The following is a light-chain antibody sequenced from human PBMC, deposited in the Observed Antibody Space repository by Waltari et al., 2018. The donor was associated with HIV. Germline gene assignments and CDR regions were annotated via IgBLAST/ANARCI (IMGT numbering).Light chain of an antibody. CDR3: QQSYNSPIT. V-gene: IGKV1-39*01. J-gene: IGKJ5*01. CDR2: AAF. Sequence: IEITQSPSSLSASVGDRVTITCRASQGISRYLNWYHQKPGKATKLLIFAAFDLQSGVPSRFSGSGSGTDFTLTISSLQPEDFATYYCQQSYNSPITFGQGTRLDIK. CDR1: QGISRY.